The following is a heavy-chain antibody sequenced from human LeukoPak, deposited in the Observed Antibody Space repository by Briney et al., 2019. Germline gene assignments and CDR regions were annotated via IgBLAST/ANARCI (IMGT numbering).Heavy chain of an antibody. CDR1: GFTFSSYS. J-gene: IGHJ4*02. D-gene: IGHD3-10*01. CDR2: ISSSSSYI. Sequence: GGSLRLSCAASGFTFSSYSMNWVRQAPGKGLEWVSSISSSSSYIYYADSVKGRFTISRDNAKNSLYLQMNSLRAEDTAVYYCARDRGGSGSYYRGMYFDYWGQGTLVTVSS. CDR3: ARDRGGSGSYYRGMYFDY. V-gene: IGHV3-21*01.